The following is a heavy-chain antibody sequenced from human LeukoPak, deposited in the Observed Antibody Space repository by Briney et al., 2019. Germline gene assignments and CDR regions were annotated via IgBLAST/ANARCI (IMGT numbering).Heavy chain of an antibody. J-gene: IGHJ6*02. CDR1: GYTFTGNC. CDR2: LNPVSGGT. V-gene: IGHV1-2*02. Sequence: ASVKVSCKASGYTFTGNCIHWMRQAPGQGLEWMGWLNPVSGGTQYAQKFQGRVTMTRDTSLSTAYMELSSLRSEDTAVYYCARGPLSSPGYYYYGMDVWGQGTTVTVSS. D-gene: IGHD2/OR15-2a*01. CDR3: ARGPLSSPGYYYYGMDV.